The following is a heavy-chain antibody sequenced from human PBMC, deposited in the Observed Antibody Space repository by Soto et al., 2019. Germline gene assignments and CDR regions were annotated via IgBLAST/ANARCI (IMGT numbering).Heavy chain of an antibody. CDR1: GFTFSDDY. Sequence: GGSLRLSCAASGFTFSDDYMSWIRQAPGKGLEWVSYISGSSTHTNYAHSVKGRFTISRDNAKNSLYLQMNSLRAEDTAVYYCARLKKTGGEIDYWGQGXLVTVYS. V-gene: IGHV3-11*06. CDR3: ARLKKTGGEIDY. D-gene: IGHD3-16*01. J-gene: IGHJ4*02. CDR2: ISGSSTHT.